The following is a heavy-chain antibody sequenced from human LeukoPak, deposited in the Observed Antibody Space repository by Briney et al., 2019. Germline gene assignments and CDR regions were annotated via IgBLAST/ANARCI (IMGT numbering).Heavy chain of an antibody. CDR1: GYTFTTYS. CDR3: ATATQPRGYFLH. J-gene: IGHJ1*01. Sequence: ASVKVSCKASGYTFTTYSLAWVRQAPGQSLEWMGWISVNNGGTNYAQSFQERVTLTRDTSTNTAYLELRSLRSDDTAIIYCATATQPRGYFLHWGQGTLVTVSS. D-gene: IGHD2-2*01. CDR2: ISVNNGGT. V-gene: IGHV1-18*01.